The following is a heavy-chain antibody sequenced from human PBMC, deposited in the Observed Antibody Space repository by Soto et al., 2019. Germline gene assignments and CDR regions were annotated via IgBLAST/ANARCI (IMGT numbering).Heavy chain of an antibody. V-gene: IGHV1-8*01. CDR1: GYTFTSYD. Sequence: QVQLVQSGAEVKKPGASVKVSCKASGYTFTSYDIDWVRQATGQGLEWMAWMNPNGGNTGYAQKFQGRVTMTRNTSIRTAYMELSSLRSEATAVYYCARERSYGLDVWGQGTTVTVSS. CDR2: MNPNGGNT. CDR3: ARERSYGLDV. J-gene: IGHJ6*02. D-gene: IGHD4-17*01.